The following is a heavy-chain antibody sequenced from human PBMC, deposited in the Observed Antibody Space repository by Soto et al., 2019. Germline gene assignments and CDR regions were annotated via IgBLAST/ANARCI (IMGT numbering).Heavy chain of an antibody. D-gene: IGHD3-3*01. V-gene: IGHV1-3*04. CDR1: GYTFTNYP. J-gene: IGHJ4*02. CDR2: VNTDNGDT. CDR3: ARGRGSPTFGVARHYFDY. Sequence: ASVKVSCKASGYTFTNYPLHWVRQAPGQRLEWMGWVNTDNGDTKYSQNFHGRVTITRETSATTAYMELSSLRSADTAVYYCARGRGSPTFGVARHYFDYWGQGALVTVSS.